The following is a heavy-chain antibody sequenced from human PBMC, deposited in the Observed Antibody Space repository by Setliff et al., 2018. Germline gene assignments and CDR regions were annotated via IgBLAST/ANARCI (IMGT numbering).Heavy chain of an antibody. D-gene: IGHD2-21*02. Sequence: VSCKASGGAFSNYGITWVRQAPGQGLEWMGGIIPIFGTTTYAQKFLGRVTITTDESSSTGYMELSSLRSEDTAVYFCARESVVVVTTTNYYYYIDVWGEGTTVTVSS. CDR1: GGAFSNYG. CDR2: IIPIFGTT. V-gene: IGHV1-69*05. J-gene: IGHJ6*03. CDR3: ARESVVVVTTTNYYYYIDV.